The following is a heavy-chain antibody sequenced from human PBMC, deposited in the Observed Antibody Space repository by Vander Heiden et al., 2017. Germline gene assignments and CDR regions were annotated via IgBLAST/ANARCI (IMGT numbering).Heavy chain of an antibody. D-gene: IGHD4-4*01. J-gene: IGHJ6*02. CDR3: ARLKTVTTGHFYGMDV. CDR2: IYSTGSS. Sequence: QVQLQESGPGLVKPSETLSLTCTGSGGSISGFYWSWIRQPAGKGLEWIGRIYSTGSSNYNPSLKSRVTMSTDTSKNRFSLRLTSVTAADTAMYFCARLKTVTTGHFYGMDVWGQGTPVTVSS. V-gene: IGHV4-4*07. CDR1: GGSISGFY.